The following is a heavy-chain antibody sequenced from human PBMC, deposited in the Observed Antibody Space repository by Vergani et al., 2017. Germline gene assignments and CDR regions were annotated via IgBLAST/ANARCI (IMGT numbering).Heavy chain of an antibody. CDR3: AKDSSRSSGSNWFDP. V-gene: IGHV3-23*01. CDR1: GFTFSSYA. D-gene: IGHD6-6*01. J-gene: IGHJ5*02. Sequence: EVQLLESGGGLVQPGGSLRLSCAASGFTFSSYAMSWVRQAPGKGLEWVSAISGSGGSTYYADSVKGRFTISRDNSKNTLYLQMNSLRAEETAVYYCAKDSSRSSGSNWFDPWGQGTLVTVSS. CDR2: ISGSGGST.